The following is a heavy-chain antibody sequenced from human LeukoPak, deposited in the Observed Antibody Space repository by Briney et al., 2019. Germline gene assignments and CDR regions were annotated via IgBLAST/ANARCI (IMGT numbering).Heavy chain of an antibody. CDR2: MNPNVGGA. V-gene: IGHV1-2*02. CDR1: GHTFTGYY. Sequence: GASVKVSCKASGHTFTGYYVYWVRQAPGQGLEWMGWMNPNVGGANFPQKFQGRVTVTSGPAISAAYMELRRLRSDDTAVYYCARGVFGESLESWGQGTLVTVSS. J-gene: IGHJ4*02. D-gene: IGHD3-10*02. CDR3: ARGVFGESLES.